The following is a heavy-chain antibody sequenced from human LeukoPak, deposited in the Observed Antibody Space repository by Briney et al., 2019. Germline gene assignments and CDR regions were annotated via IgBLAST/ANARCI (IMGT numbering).Heavy chain of an antibody. D-gene: IGHD5-12*01. Sequence: KPSETLSLTCAVYGGSFSGYYWSWIRQPPGKGLEWIGEINHSGSTNYNPSLKSRVTISVDTSKNQFSLKLSSVTAADTAVYYWASGYDLRRHDYWGQGTLVTVSS. CDR3: ASGYDLRRHDY. V-gene: IGHV4-34*01. J-gene: IGHJ4*02. CDR1: GGSFSGYY. CDR2: INHSGST.